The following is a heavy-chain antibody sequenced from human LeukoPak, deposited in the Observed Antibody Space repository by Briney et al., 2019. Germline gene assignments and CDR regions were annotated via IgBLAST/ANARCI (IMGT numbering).Heavy chain of an antibody. CDR3: ARAAEGTRFDY. V-gene: IGHV3-33*01. J-gene: IGHJ4*02. D-gene: IGHD3-10*01. CDR1: GFTFSSYS. Sequence: GGSLRLSCAASGFTFSSYSMHWVRQAPGKGLEWVAVIWYDGSNKYYADSVKGRFTNSRDNSKNTLYLQMNSLRAEDTAVYYCARAAEGTRFDYWGQGTLVTVSS. CDR2: IWYDGSNK.